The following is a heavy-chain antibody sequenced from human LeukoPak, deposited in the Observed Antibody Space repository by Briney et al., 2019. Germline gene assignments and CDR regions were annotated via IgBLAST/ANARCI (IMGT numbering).Heavy chain of an antibody. CDR3: ARAVVGELFHVDY. CDR2: IYYSGST. J-gene: IGHJ4*02. CDR1: GGSISSYY. Sequence: SETLSLTCTVSGGSISSYYWSWIRQPPGKGLEWIGYIYYSGSTNYNPSLKSRVTISVDTSKNQFSLKLSSVTAADTAVYYCARAVVGELFHVDYWGQGTLVTVSS. V-gene: IGHV4-59*01. D-gene: IGHD3-10*01.